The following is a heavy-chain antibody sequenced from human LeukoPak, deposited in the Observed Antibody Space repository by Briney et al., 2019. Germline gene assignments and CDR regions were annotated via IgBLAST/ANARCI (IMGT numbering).Heavy chain of an antibody. J-gene: IGHJ4*02. Sequence: SETLSLTCTVSGGSISSGSYYWGYIRQPPQRGLEWIGSVYYSGSTYYNPSLKSRVTISVNTSKNQFSLKLSSVTAADTAVYYCARQGLWELPTFDSWGQGTLVSVSS. V-gene: IGHV4-39*01. CDR2: VYYSGST. CDR3: ARQGLWELPTFDS. D-gene: IGHD1-26*01. CDR1: GGSISSGSYY.